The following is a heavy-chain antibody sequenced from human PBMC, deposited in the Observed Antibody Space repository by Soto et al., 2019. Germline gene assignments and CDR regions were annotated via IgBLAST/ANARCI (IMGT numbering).Heavy chain of an antibody. CDR1: GFSFDDYT. CDR2: INWDGGRT. CDR3: AKAQQRWVQFESLDV. J-gene: IGHJ6*02. V-gene: IGHV3-43*01. D-gene: IGHD6-13*01. Sequence: GGSLRLSCAASGFSFDDYTMHWVRQAPGKGLEWVSLINWDGGRTYYGESVKGRFTISRDNSKNSLYLQMNSLIAEDTALYFCAKAQQRWVQFESLDVWGQGTTVTVSS.